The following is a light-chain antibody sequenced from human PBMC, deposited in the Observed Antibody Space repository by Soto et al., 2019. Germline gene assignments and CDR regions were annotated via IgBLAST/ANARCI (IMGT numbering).Light chain of an antibody. Sequence: EIVMTQPPATLSVSPGERATLSCRASQSVSSDLAWYHQKPGQAPRLLIYSASTRATGIPARFSGSGSGTEFTLTINSLQSEDFAVYYCQQYNNWPRTFGQGTKVEIK. CDR2: SAS. CDR1: QSVSSD. V-gene: IGKV3-15*01. J-gene: IGKJ1*01. CDR3: QQYNNWPRT.